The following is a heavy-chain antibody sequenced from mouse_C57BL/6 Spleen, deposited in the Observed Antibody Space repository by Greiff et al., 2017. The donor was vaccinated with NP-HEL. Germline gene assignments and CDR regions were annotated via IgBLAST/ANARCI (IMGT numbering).Heavy chain of an antibody. CDR1: GYTFTDYN. Sequence: VQLKESGPELVKPGASVKMSCKASGYTFTDYNMHWVKQSHGKSLEWIGYINPNNGGTSYNQKFKGKATLTVNKSSSTAYMELRSLTSEDSAVYYCARVFYGSSYYWYFDVWGTGTTVTVSS. J-gene: IGHJ1*03. CDR2: INPNNGGT. CDR3: ARVFYGSSYYWYFDV. V-gene: IGHV1-22*01. D-gene: IGHD1-1*01.